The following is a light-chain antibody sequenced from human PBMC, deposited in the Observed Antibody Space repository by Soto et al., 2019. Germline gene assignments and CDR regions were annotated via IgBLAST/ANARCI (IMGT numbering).Light chain of an antibody. Sequence: EIVMTQSPATLSVSPGERATLSCRASQSVSSNLAWYQQKPGQAPRLLIYGASTRATGIPARFSGSGSGTKFTLTISSLQSEDFAVYYCQRYNNWPLTLGGGTKVNIK. J-gene: IGKJ4*01. CDR2: GAS. V-gene: IGKV3-15*01. CDR1: QSVSSN. CDR3: QRYNNWPLT.